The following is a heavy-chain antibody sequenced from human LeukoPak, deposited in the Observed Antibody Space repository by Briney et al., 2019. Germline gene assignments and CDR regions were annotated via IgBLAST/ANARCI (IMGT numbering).Heavy chain of an antibody. V-gene: IGHV4-38-2*01. J-gene: IGHJ4*02. D-gene: IGHD2/OR15-2a*01. CDR3: ARVLSTSWSGAMDY. CDR1: GYSISSGYY. Sequence: SETLSLTCAVSGYSISSGYYWGWIRQPPGKGLEWIGSIYHSGSTYYNPSLKSRVTISVDTSKNQFSLKLSSVTAADTAVYYCARVLSTSWSGAMDYWGLGTKLTVSS. CDR2: IYHSGST.